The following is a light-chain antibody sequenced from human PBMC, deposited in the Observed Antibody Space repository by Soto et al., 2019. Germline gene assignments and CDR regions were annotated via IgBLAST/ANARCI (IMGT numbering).Light chain of an antibody. CDR1: SSNIAKNS. J-gene: IGLJ3*02. Sequence: QSVLMQPPSVSAAPGQRVTISCSGSSSNIAKNSVSWYQQVPGTAPKLLLYDNDERPSGIPDLFSGSKSDSSGTLAITGLQTGDEAHYYCGTWDNSLSAWVFGGGTKLTVL. CDR3: GTWDNSLSAWV. V-gene: IGLV1-51*01. CDR2: DND.